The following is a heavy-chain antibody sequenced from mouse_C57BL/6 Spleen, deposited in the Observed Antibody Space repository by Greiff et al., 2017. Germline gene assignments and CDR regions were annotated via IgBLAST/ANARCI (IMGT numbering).Heavy chain of an antibody. J-gene: IGHJ3*01. D-gene: IGHD2-4*01. CDR3: ARRFYYDYSWLAY. Sequence: VQLQQSGPELVKPGASVKIPCKASGYTFTDYNMDWVKQSHGKSLEWIGDINPNNGGTIYNHKFKGKATLTVAKSSSTAYMELRSLTSEDTAVYYGARRFYYDYSWLAYWGQGTLVTVSA. V-gene: IGHV1-18*01. CDR1: GYTFTDYN. CDR2: INPNNGGT.